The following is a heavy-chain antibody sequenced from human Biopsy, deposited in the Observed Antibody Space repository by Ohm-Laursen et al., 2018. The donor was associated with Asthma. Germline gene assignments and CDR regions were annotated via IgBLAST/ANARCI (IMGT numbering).Heavy chain of an antibody. D-gene: IGHD2-8*01. CDR3: ARGGYCTSPTCPWGRYATDV. CDR2: IKKDGSEE. V-gene: IGHV3-7*01. J-gene: IGHJ6*02. Sequence: SLRLSCAASGFTFNSYWMSWVRQAPGKGLEWVANIKKDGSEEYYVDSVKGRFTISRDNAKNSLFLHMNNLRAGDSAVYYCARGGYCTSPTCPWGRYATDVWGQGTTVTVSS. CDR1: GFTFNSYW.